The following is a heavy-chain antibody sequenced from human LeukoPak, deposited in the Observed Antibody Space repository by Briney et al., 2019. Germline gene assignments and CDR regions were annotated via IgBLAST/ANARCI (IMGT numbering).Heavy chain of an antibody. J-gene: IGHJ5*02. D-gene: IGHD4-11*01. Sequence: GGSLRLSCAASGFTFSSHAMSWVRQAPGKGLEWVSAISGSGGSTYYADSVKGRFTISRDNSKNTLYLQMNSLRAEDTAVYYCARGYRGTVTTHWFDPWGQGTLVTVSS. CDR2: ISGSGGST. V-gene: IGHV3-23*01. CDR3: ARGYRGTVTTHWFDP. CDR1: GFTFSSHA.